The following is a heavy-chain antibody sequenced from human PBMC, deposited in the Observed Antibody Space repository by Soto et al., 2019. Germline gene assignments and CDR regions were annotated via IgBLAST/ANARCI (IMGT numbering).Heavy chain of an antibody. D-gene: IGHD1-7*01. CDR2: TYYRSRWYN. J-gene: IGHJ6*03. V-gene: IGHV6-1*01. Sequence: SQTLSLTCVISGDSVSSNNAAWNWIRQSPSRGLEWLGRTYYRSRWYNDYAVSVKSRITVNPDTSKNQFSLQLTSVTPEDTAVYYCAGTTSHYWYYMDVWGKRTTVTVSS. CDR3: AGTTSHYWYYMDV. CDR1: GDSVSSNNAA.